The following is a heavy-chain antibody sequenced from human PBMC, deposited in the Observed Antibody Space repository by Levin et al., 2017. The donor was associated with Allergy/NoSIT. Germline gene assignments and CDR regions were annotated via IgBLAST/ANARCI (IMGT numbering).Heavy chain of an antibody. CDR3: ARGVFRGYSYGFPLYYFDY. V-gene: IGHV3-13*04. J-gene: IGHJ4*02. D-gene: IGHD5-18*01. CDR1: GFTFSSYD. CDR2: IGTAGDT. Sequence: GGSLRLSCAASGFTFSSYDMHWVRQATGKGLEWVSAIGTAGDTYYPGSVKGRFTISRENAKNSLYLQMNSLRAGDTTVYYCARGVFRGYSYGFPLYYFDYWGQGTLVTVSS.